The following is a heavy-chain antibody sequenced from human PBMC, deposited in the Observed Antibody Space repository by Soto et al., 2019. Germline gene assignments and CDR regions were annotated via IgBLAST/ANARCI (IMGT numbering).Heavy chain of an antibody. J-gene: IGHJ4*02. D-gene: IGHD6-19*01. CDR3: ARSTGTGLGQWLSQRRDLPDY. Sequence: PSETLSLTCSVSGGSVSSDTYYWGWIRQPPGKGLQWIGSVYFSGSTYYNPSLKSRVTISVDTSKNHFSLMLTSVTATDTAVYFCARSTGTGLGQWLSQRRDLPDYWGQGRLGTVS. CDR1: GGSVSSDTYY. V-gene: IGHV4-39*02. CDR2: VYFSGST.